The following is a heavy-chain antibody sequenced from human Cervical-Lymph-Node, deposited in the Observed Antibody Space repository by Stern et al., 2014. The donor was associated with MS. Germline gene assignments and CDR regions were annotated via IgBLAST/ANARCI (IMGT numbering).Heavy chain of an antibody. J-gene: IGHJ5*02. V-gene: IGHV1-46*01. Sequence: QLVQSGAEVKKPGASMKVSCKASGYIFTNYYMHWVRQAPGQGLEWMGMIDPSVGSTTYAQRFQGRVTMTRDTSTGTVYMELSSLRSDDTAVYYCARSRNGLNWFDPWGQGTLVTVSS. D-gene: IGHD1-26*01. CDR1: GYIFTNYY. CDR2: IDPSVGST. CDR3: ARSRNGLNWFDP.